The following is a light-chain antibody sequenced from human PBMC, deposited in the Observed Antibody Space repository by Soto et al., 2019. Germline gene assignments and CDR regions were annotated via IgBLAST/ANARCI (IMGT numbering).Light chain of an antibody. J-gene: IGKJ4*01. CDR2: DAS. CDR3: QQRSNWPLT. CDR1: QSVSSY. Sequence: EIVLTQSPATLSLSPGERATLSCRASQSVSSYLAWYQQQPGQAPRLLIYDASNRATGIRARFSGSGSWTDFHRTISSLEPEDFAVYYCQQRSNWPLTFGGGTKVEIK. V-gene: IGKV3-11*01.